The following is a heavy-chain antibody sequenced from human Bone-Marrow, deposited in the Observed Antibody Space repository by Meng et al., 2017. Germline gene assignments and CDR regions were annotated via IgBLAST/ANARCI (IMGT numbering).Heavy chain of an antibody. CDR2: IYYSGST. CDR3: ARVKVSITMIDPNWFDP. CDR1: GGSISSYY. J-gene: IGHJ5*02. D-gene: IGHD3-22*01. Sequence: QGHLQASGPGLVKPSETLSLTCTVSGGSISSYYWSWIRQPPGKGLEWIGSIYYSGSTYYNPSLKSRVTISVDTSKNQFSLKLSSVTAADTAVYYCARVKVSITMIDPNWFDPWGQGTLVTVSS. V-gene: IGHV4-59*12.